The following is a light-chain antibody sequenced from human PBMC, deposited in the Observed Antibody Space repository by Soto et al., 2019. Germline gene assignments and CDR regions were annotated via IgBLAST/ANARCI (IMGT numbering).Light chain of an antibody. Sequence: QSALAQPASVSGSPGQSITISCSGSSIDVGDNNYVSWYQHHPGKAPKLIIYEVSNRPSGVSNRFSGSSSDNTASLTISGLLPDDEADYYCASYTSSSTSVIFGRGTKLTVL. CDR2: EVS. CDR1: SIDVGDNNY. J-gene: IGLJ2*01. CDR3: ASYTSSSTSVI. V-gene: IGLV2-14*01.